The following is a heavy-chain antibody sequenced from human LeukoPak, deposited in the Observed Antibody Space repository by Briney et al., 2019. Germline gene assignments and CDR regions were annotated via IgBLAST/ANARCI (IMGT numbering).Heavy chain of an antibody. CDR1: GGSISSGGYY. J-gene: IGHJ4*02. CDR3: ARGRGQLLTYYFDY. V-gene: IGHV3-33*08. Sequence: LSLTCTVSGGSISSGGYYWSWIRQAPGKGLEWVAVIWYDGSNKYYADSVKGRFTISRDSSKNTLYLQMNSLRAEDTAVYYCARGRGQLLTYYFDYWGQGTLVTVSS. D-gene: IGHD2-2*01. CDR2: IWYDGSNK.